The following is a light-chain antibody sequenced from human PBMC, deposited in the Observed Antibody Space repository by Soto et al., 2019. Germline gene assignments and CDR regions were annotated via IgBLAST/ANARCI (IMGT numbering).Light chain of an antibody. CDR1: TNDVGGYNY. V-gene: IGLV2-14*01. J-gene: IGLJ1*01. CDR2: EVS. CDR3: NSYSSSTSLPYV. Sequence: QSVLTQPASVSGSPGQSITISCTGTTNDVGGYNYVSWYQQHPGKAPKLLIFEVSSRPSGVSNRFFGSKSGNTASLTISALQAEDEADYFCNSYSSSTSLPYVFGTGTKLTVL.